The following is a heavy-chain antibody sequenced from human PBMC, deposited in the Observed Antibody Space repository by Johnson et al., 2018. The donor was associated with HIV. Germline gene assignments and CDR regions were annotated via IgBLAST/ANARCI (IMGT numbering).Heavy chain of an antibody. V-gene: IGHV3-30-3*01. Sequence: QVQLVESGGGLVKPGGSLRLSCAASGFTFSSYAMHWVRQAPGKGLEWVAVISYDGSNKYYADSVKGRFTISRDNSKNTLYLQMNSLRAEDTAVYYCAREGSSGWYGGGDSLSAFDIWGQGTMVTVSS. D-gene: IGHD6-19*01. CDR1: GFTFSSYA. J-gene: IGHJ3*02. CDR3: AREGSSGWYGGGDSLSAFDI. CDR2: ISYDGSNK.